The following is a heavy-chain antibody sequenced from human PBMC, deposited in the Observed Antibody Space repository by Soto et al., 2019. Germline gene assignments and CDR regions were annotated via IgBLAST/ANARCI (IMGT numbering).Heavy chain of an antibody. CDR2: IWYDGSNK. D-gene: IGHD5-18*01. J-gene: IGHJ4*02. CDR3: ARGRTWIQLWAFEY. CDR1: GFTFSSYG. Sequence: GGSLRLSCAASGFTFSSYGMHWVRQAPGKGLEWVAVIWYDGSNKYYADSVKGRFTISRDNSKNTLYLQMNSLRAEDTAVYYCARGRTWIQLWAFEYWGQGTLVTVSS. V-gene: IGHV3-33*01.